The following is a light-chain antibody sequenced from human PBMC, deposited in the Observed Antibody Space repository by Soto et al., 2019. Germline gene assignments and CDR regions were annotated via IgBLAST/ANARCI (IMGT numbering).Light chain of an antibody. Sequence: DIQMTQSPSSLSASVGDRVTITCRASQDIRDDLGRYQQKPGKAPKRLIYAASSLQGGVPSRFSGSGSGTEFPLTISSLQPEDFATYYCLRHNSYPRTFGQGTKLEIK. J-gene: IGKJ2*01. CDR2: AAS. CDR3: LRHNSYPRT. V-gene: IGKV1-17*01. CDR1: QDIRDD.